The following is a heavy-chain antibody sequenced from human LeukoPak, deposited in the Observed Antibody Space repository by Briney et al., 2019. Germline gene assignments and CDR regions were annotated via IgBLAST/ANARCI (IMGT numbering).Heavy chain of an antibody. CDR3: ARSPVSGTYSGGY. Sequence: PSETLSLTCTVSGGSINTYYWSWIRQPPGKGLEWIGYIYYGGSTYSNPSLKGRVTISADTSKNQFSLKLTSMTAADTAVYYCARSPVSGTYSGGYWGQGILVTVSS. CDR1: GGSINTYY. CDR2: IYYGGST. V-gene: IGHV4-59*08. D-gene: IGHD3-10*01. J-gene: IGHJ4*02.